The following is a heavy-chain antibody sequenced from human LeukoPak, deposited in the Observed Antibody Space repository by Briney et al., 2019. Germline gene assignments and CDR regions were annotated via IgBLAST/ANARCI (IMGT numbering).Heavy chain of an antibody. CDR3: ARLDRGRVATINY. D-gene: IGHD5-24*01. V-gene: IGHV5-10-1*01. CDR2: IDPSDSYT. Sequence: PGESLKISCKGSGYSFTSYWISWVRQMPGKGLEWMVRIDPSDSYTNYSPFFQGHVTISADKSISTAYLQWSSLKASDTAMYYCARLDRGRVATINYWGQGTLVTVSS. CDR1: GYSFTSYW. J-gene: IGHJ4*02.